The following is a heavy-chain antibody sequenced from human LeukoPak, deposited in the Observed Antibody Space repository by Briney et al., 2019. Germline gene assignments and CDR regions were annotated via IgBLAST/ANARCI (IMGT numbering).Heavy chain of an antibody. CDR2: IYYSGGT. Sequence: PSETLSLTCTVSGGSISSYYWSWIRQPPGKGLEWIGYIYYSGGTNYNPSLKSRVTISVDTSKNQFSLKLSSVTAADTAVYYCASSYYYGSGSYYGLVYFDYWGQGTLVTVSS. J-gene: IGHJ4*02. CDR3: ASSYYYGSGSYYGLVYFDY. CDR1: GGSISSYY. D-gene: IGHD3-10*01. V-gene: IGHV4-59*01.